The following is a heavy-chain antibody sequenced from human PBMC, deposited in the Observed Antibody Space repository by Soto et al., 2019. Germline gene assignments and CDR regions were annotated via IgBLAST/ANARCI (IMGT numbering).Heavy chain of an antibody. J-gene: IGHJ6*04. V-gene: IGHV5-51*01. CDR1: GYSFTSYW. D-gene: IGHD6-19*01. Sequence: GESMKISCKGSGYSFTSYWIGWVRQMPGKGLEWMGIISPGDSDTRYSPSFQGQVTISADKSISTAYLQWSSLKASDTAMYYCATQSSVAGPTYQHYRVAGCGKGTTVTVSS. CDR2: ISPGDSDT. CDR3: ATQSSVAGPTYQHYRVAG.